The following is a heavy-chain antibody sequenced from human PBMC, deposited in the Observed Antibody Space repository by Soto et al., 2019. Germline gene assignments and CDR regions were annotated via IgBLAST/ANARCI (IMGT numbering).Heavy chain of an antibody. J-gene: IGHJ4*02. V-gene: IGHV1-18*04. CDR1: GYTFTSYG. CDR2: ISAYNGNT. D-gene: IGHD3-16*01. Sequence: GASVKVSCKASGYTFTSYGISWVRQAPGQGLEWMGWISAYNGNTNYAQKLQGRVTMTTDTSTSTAYMDLRSLTSEDTAIYYCARTAPMDAGDKYYYDFWGQGALVTVSS. CDR3: ARTAPMDAGDKYYYDF.